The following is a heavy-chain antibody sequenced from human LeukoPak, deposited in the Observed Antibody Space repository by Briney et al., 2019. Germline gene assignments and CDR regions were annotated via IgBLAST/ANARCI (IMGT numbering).Heavy chain of an antibody. J-gene: IGHJ4*02. CDR1: GFTFSSYG. CDR3: AKGRAGGPFDY. Sequence: GGSLRLSCAASGFTFSSYGMSWVRQAPGKGLEWVSAISGSGGSTYHADSVKGRFTISRDNSKNTLYLQMNSLRAEDTAVYYCAKGRAGGPFDYWGQGTLVTVSS. V-gene: IGHV3-23*01. D-gene: IGHD3-10*01. CDR2: ISGSGGST.